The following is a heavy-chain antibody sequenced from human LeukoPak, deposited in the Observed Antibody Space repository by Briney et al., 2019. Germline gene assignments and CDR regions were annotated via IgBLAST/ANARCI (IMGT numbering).Heavy chain of an antibody. CDR1: GDPISSHSDY. J-gene: IGHJ4*02. CDR3: AREYSGFDY. D-gene: IGHD5-12*01. V-gene: IGHV4-61*08. Sequence: SETLSLTCTVSGDPISSHSDYKWTWIRQPPGKGLEWIGNSYHFGSTNYNPSLKRRLTISVDTSKNQFSLKLTSVTAADTAVYYCAREYSGFDYWGQGTLVTVSS. CDR2: SYHFGST.